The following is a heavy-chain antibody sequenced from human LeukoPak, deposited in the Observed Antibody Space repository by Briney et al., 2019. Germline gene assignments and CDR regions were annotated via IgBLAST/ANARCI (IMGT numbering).Heavy chain of an antibody. Sequence: GGSLRLSCAASGFTFSSYSMNWVRQAPGKGLEWVSYISSGSSTIYYADSVKGRFTISRDNAKNSLYLQMNSLRAEDTAVYYCARDHRPQYYYYYMDVWGKGTTVTVSS. CDR1: GFTFSSYS. D-gene: IGHD1-14*01. CDR2: ISSGSSTI. V-gene: IGHV3-48*01. CDR3: ARDHRPQYYYYYMDV. J-gene: IGHJ6*03.